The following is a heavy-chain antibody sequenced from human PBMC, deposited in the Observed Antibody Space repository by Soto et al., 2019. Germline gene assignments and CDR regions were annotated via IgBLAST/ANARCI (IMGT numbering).Heavy chain of an antibody. V-gene: IGHV3-23*01. CDR3: AKHGIRKDDY. CDR2: ISDSGTKT. CDR1: GFSITNYA. J-gene: IGHJ4*02. Sequence: PGGSLRLSCSASGFSITNYAMSWVRQAPGKGLEWVSSISDSGTKTFYGDSVKGLFAISRDTSKNTVCMQMNNLRAEDTALYYCAKHGIRKDDYWGQGTVVSVSS.